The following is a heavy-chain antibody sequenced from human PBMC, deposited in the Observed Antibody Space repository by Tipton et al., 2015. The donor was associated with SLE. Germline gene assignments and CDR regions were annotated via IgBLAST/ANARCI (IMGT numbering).Heavy chain of an antibody. D-gene: IGHD2-21*01. CDR1: GGSVSSYY. V-gene: IGHV4-59*02. CDR3: ARGYCGGDCYSRHYYYYGMDV. J-gene: IGHJ6*02. CDR2: IYYSGST. Sequence: TLSLTCTVSGGSVSSYYWSWIRQPPGKGLEWIGYIYYSGSTNYNPSLKSRVTISVDTSKNQFSLKLSSVTAADTAVYYCARGYCGGDCYSRHYYYYGMDVWDQGP.